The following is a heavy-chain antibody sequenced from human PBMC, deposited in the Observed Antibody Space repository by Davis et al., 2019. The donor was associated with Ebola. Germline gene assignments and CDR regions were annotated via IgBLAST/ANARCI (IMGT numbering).Heavy chain of an antibody. CDR1: GGSISSYY. J-gene: IGHJ6*02. Sequence: PSETLSLTCTVSGGSISSYYWSWIRQPPGKGLEWIGYIYYSGSTNYNPSLKSRVTISVDTSKNQFSLKLSSVTAADTAVYYCARGFRVAARFYYYYGMDVWGQGTTVTVSS. CDR3: ARGFRVAARFYYYYGMDV. D-gene: IGHD6-6*01. CDR2: IYYSGST. V-gene: IGHV4-59*01.